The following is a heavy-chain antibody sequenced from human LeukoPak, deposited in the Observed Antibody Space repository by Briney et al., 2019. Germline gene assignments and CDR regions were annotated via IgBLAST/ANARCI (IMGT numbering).Heavy chain of an antibody. D-gene: IGHD6-19*01. V-gene: IGHV4-39*01. CDR2: IYYSGST. Sequence: SETLSLTCTVSGGSIGSSSYYWGWIRQPPGKGLEWIGSIYYSGSTYYNPSLKSRVTISVDTSKNQFSLKLSSVTAADTAVYYCAVTVSGWYFGALDIWGQGTMVTVSS. J-gene: IGHJ3*02. CDR1: GGSIGSSSYY. CDR3: AVTVSGWYFGALDI.